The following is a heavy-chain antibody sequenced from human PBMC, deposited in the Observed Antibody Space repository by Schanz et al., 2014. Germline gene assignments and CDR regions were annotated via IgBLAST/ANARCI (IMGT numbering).Heavy chain of an antibody. Sequence: EVQLVEPGGGLVQPGGSLRLSCAASGFSVGNKYMNWVRQAPGKGLEWVSFIYIGGNTYYADSVKGRFTISRDNSKNTVYIQMNSLRAEDTAVYYCARGGPAYYFDDWGQGTLXTVSS. CDR1: GFSVGNKY. V-gene: IGHV3-66*01. CDR3: ARGGPAYYFDD. J-gene: IGHJ4*02. CDR2: IYIGGNT.